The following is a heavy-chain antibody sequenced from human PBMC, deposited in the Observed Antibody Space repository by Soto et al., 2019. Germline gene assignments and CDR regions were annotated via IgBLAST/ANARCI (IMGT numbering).Heavy chain of an antibody. J-gene: IGHJ4*02. D-gene: IGHD4-17*01. CDR2: INHSGST. V-gene: IGHV4-34*01. Sequence: QVQLQQWGAGLLKPSETLSLTCAVYGGSFSGYYWSWIRQPPGKGLEWIGEINHSGSTNYNPSLKSRVTISVDTSKNQFSLKLSSVTAAVTAVYYCASGDSTGRFDYWGQGTLVTVSS. CDR3: ASGDSTGRFDY. CDR1: GGSFSGYY.